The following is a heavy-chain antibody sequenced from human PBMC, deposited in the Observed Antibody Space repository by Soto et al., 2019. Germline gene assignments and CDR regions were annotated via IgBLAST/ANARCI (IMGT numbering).Heavy chain of an antibody. V-gene: IGHV1-46*01. D-gene: IGHD2-2*01. Sequence: GASVKVSCKASGYTFTSYYMHWVRQAPGQGLEWMGIINPSGGSTSYAQKFQGRVTMTRDTSTSTVYMELSSLRSEDTAVYYCARDLGLSYCSSTSCPKGMDVWGQGTTVTVSS. CDR3: ARDLGLSYCSSTSCPKGMDV. CDR1: GYTFTSYY. CDR2: INPSGGST. J-gene: IGHJ6*02.